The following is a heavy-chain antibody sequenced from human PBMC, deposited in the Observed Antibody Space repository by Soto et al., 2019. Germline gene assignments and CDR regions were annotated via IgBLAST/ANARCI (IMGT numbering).Heavy chain of an antibody. Sequence: PSATLSLTCAVYGGSFSGYYWSWIRQPPGKGLEWIGEINHSGSTNYNPSLKSRVTISVDTSKNQFSLKLSSVTAADTAVYYCARPTRRYSYGSFDYWGQGTLVTVSS. CDR3: ARPTRRYSYGSFDY. D-gene: IGHD5-18*01. V-gene: IGHV4-34*01. CDR2: INHSGST. CDR1: GGSFSGYY. J-gene: IGHJ4*02.